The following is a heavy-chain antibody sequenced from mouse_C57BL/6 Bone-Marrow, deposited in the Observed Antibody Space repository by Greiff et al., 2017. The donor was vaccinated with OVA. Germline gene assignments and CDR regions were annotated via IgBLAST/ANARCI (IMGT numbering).Heavy chain of an antibody. CDR2: IWRGGST. D-gene: IGHD1-1*01. CDR3: ARSTTVAYWYFDV. V-gene: IGHV2-2*01. CDR1: GFSLTSYG. J-gene: IGHJ1*03. Sequence: VNLVESGPGLVQPSQSLSITCTVSGFSLTSYGVHWVRQSPGKGLEWLGVIWRGGSTDYNAAFISRLSISKDNSKSQVFFKMNSLQADDTAIYYCARSTTVAYWYFDVWGTGTTVTVSS.